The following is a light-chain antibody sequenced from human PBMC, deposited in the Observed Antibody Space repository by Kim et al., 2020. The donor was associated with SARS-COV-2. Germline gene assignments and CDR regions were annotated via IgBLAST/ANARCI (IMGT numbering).Light chain of an antibody. Sequence: SPGDRAALSCRTSEDVRDALAWYQQRPGQAPRLHIYDASTRATDIPARISGSGSGTEFTLTITDLQSDDFSIYYCQQYHSRPPWMFGQGTKVDIK. CDR2: DAS. CDR3: QQYHSRPPWM. J-gene: IGKJ1*01. CDR1: EDVRDA. V-gene: IGKV3D-15*01.